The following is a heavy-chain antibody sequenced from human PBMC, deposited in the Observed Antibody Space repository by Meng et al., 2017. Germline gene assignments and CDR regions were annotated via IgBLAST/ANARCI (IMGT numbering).Heavy chain of an antibody. J-gene: IGHJ6*02. V-gene: IGHV1-2*06. CDR1: GYTFTGYY. CDR2: INPNSGGT. Sequence: ASVKVSCKASGYTFTGYYMHWVRQAPGQGLEWMGRINPNSGGTNYAQKFQGRVTMTRDTSISTAYTELSRLRSDDTAVYYCARDAYCSSTSCYALYYYYYGMDVWGQGTTVTVSS. D-gene: IGHD2-2*01. CDR3: ARDAYCSSTSCYALYYYYYGMDV.